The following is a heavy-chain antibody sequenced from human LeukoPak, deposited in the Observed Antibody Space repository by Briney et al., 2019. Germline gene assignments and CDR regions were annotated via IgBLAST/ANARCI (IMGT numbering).Heavy chain of an antibody. Sequence: SETLSLTCTVSGGSISSSSYYWGWIRQPPGKGLEWIGSMYYSGSTYYNPPLKSRVTISVDTSKNQFSLKLSSVTAADTAVYYCARVYGKPDWYFDLWGRGTLVTVSS. D-gene: IGHD4-17*01. CDR3: ARVYGKPDWYFDL. CDR2: MYYSGST. V-gene: IGHV4-39*07. J-gene: IGHJ2*01. CDR1: GGSISSSSYY.